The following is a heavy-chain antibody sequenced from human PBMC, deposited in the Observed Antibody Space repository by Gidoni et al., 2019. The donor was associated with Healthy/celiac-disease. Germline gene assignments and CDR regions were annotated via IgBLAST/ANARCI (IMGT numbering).Heavy chain of an antibody. V-gene: IGHV3-21*01. CDR3: ARDEGYCSSTSCYAYYGMDV. CDR1: GFTFMSYS. D-gene: IGHD2-2*01. CDR2: ISSSSSYI. Sequence: EVQLVESGGGLVKPGGSLRLSCAASGFTFMSYSMHWVRQAPGKGLEWVSSISSSSSYIYYADSVKGRFTISRDNAKNSLYLQMNSLRAEDTAVYYCARDEGYCSSTSCYAYYGMDVWGQGTTVTVSS. J-gene: IGHJ6*02.